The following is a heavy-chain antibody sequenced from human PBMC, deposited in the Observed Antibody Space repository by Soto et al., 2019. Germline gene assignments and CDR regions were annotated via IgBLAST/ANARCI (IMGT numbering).Heavy chain of an antibody. CDR1: GFSLTSSGAG. D-gene: IGHD3-22*01. Sequence: SGPTLVNPTQTLTLTCSFSGFSLTSSGAGVAWIRQPPGKALGWLALIYWNDDKRYTPSLKSRLTITKDTSRNQVVLTMTNMDPVDTATYFCAHSPFYDSRGYPIYWGQGTLVTVSS. CDR3: AHSPFYDSRGYPIY. V-gene: IGHV2-5*01. CDR2: IYWNDDK. J-gene: IGHJ4*02.